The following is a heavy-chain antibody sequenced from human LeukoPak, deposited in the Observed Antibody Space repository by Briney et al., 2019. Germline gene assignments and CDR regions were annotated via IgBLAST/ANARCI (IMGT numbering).Heavy chain of an antibody. CDR2: ISYDGSNK. CDR3: ARDSGGSSRAYFDY. J-gene: IGHJ4*02. V-gene: IGHV3-30*03. D-gene: IGHD1-26*01. CDR1: GFTFSSYG. Sequence: PGGSLRLSCAASGFTFSSYGMHWVRQAPGKGLEWVAVISYDGSNKYYADSVKGRFTISRDNSKNTLYLQMNSLRAEDTAVYYCARDSGGSSRAYFDYWGQGTLVTVSS.